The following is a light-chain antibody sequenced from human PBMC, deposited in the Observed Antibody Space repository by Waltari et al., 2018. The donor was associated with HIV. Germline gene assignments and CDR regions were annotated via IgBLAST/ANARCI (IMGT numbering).Light chain of an antibody. Sequence: QSALTQPPSVSGSLGQSVTISCTGTSSDVGNYNEISWYQQSPGTAPKLMIYDVSNRPSGVPDRFSGSKSGNTASPTISGLQAEDEADYYCSSFTTSITVVFGGGTKLTVL. J-gene: IGLJ2*01. CDR3: SSFTTSITVV. V-gene: IGLV2-18*02. CDR2: DVS. CDR1: SSDVGNYNE.